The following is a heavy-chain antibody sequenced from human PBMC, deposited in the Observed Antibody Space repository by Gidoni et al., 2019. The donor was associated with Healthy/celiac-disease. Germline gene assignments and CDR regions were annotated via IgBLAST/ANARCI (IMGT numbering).Heavy chain of an antibody. J-gene: IGHJ4*02. Sequence: SGAEVKKPGSSVTVSCQASGYTFTGYYMHWVRQAPGQGLEWMGLINHNSGGTNYAQKFQGRVTMTSDTSISTAERELSRLRADDTAGDYCARGEGQSSHCYTGWGQGTLGTVSS. CDR2: INHNSGGT. V-gene: IGHV1-2*02. CDR3: ARGEGQSSHCYTG. D-gene: IGHD2-2*02. CDR1: GYTFTGYY.